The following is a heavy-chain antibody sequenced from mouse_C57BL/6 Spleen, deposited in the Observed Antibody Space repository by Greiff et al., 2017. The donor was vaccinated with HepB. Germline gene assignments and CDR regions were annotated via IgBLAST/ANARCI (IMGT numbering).Heavy chain of an antibody. J-gene: IGHJ4*01. Sequence: VQLVESGAELVKPGASVKISCKASGYAFSSYWMNWVKQRPGKGLEWIGQIYPGDGDTNYNGKFKGKATLTADKSSSTAYMQLSSLTSEDSAVYFCARDDYDLMDYWGQGTSVTVSS. V-gene: IGHV1-80*01. CDR1: GYAFSSYW. D-gene: IGHD2-4*01. CDR2: IYPGDGDT. CDR3: ARDDYDLMDY.